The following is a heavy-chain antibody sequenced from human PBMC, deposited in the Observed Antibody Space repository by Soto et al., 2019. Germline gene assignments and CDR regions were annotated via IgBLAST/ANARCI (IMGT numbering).Heavy chain of an antibody. V-gene: IGHV3-73*02. CDR3: TSGNLVGATPFDY. Sequence: EVQLVESGGGLVQPGGSLKLSCAASGFTFSGSAMHWVRQASGKGLEWVGRIRSKANSYATAYAASVKGRFTISRDDSKNTAYLQMNSLKTGDTAVYYCTSGNLVGATPFDYWGQGTMVTVSS. CDR1: GFTFSGSA. CDR2: IRSKANSYAT. D-gene: IGHD1-26*01. J-gene: IGHJ4*02.